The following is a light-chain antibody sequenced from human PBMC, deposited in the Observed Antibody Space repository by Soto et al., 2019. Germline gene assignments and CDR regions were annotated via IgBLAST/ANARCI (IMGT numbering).Light chain of an antibody. J-gene: IGKJ1*01. Sequence: ILMTQSPSSLSASAGDSVTITCRASQAVXNHLSWYQQKPGKATKTLIYXASNFETGVPSMFSGSGYGTDFTFTISCLQPENVESYYCQQRYSRGTFGQGTKVDIK. CDR2: XAS. CDR1: QAVXNH. CDR3: QQRYSRGT. V-gene: IGKV1-33*01.